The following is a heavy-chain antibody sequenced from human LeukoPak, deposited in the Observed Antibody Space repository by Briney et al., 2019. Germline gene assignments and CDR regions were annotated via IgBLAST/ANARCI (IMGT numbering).Heavy chain of an antibody. CDR1: GGSFSCYY. CDR3: ARGRMVTMIVVVTHYFDY. D-gene: IGHD3-22*01. CDR2: INHSGST. V-gene: IGHV4-34*01. Sequence: SETLSLTCAVYGGSFSCYYWSWIRQPPGKGLEWIGEINHSGSTNYNPSLKSRVTISVDTSKNQFSLKLSSVTAADTAVYYCARGRMVTMIVVVTHYFDYWGRGTLVTVSS. J-gene: IGHJ4*02.